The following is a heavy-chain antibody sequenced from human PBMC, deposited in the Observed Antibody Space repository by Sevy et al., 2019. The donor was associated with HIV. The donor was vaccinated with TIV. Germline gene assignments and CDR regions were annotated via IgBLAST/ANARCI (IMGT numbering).Heavy chain of an antibody. CDR2: ISYDGRNK. CDR1: GFTFSSYA. D-gene: IGHD3-22*01. CDR3: ARDYDSSGYSPAGVDY. J-gene: IGHJ4*02. Sequence: GGSLRLSCAASGFTFSSYAMHWVRQAPGKGLEWVAVISYDGRNKYYADSVKGGFTISRDNSKNTLYLQMNSLRAEDTAVYYCARDYDSSGYSPAGVDYWGQGTLVTVSS. V-gene: IGHV3-30*04.